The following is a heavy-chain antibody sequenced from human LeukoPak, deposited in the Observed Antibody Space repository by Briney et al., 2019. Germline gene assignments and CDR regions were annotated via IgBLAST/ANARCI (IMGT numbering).Heavy chain of an antibody. Sequence: AETLSLTCTLSGGSISSGSYYWDWIRQPPGKGLEWIGRIYYSASTYYNPPLKSRVTISVDTSKNQFSLKLSSVTAADTAVYYCARWSLTYYYGSGPLDYGGQGTLVTVSS. CDR2: IYYSAST. V-gene: IGHV4-39*01. CDR1: GGSISSGSYY. J-gene: IGHJ4*02. CDR3: ARWSLTYYYGSGPLDY. D-gene: IGHD3-10*01.